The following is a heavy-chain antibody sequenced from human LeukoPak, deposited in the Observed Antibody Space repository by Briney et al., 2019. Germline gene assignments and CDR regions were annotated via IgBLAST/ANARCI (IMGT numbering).Heavy chain of an antibody. Sequence: GGSLRLSCAASGFTFSSYSMNWVRQAPGKGLEWVSGIGWNSDLIGYADSVKGRFTISRDNAKNSLYLQMNSLRVEDMALYYCAKDMMYSSSSGAFDIWGQGTMVTVSS. CDR1: GFTFSSYS. CDR2: IGWNSDLI. J-gene: IGHJ3*02. V-gene: IGHV3-9*03. D-gene: IGHD6-6*01. CDR3: AKDMMYSSSSGAFDI.